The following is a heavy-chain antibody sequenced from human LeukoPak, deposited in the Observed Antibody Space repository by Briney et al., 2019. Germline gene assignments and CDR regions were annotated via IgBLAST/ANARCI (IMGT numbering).Heavy chain of an antibody. CDR3: AKDVEGYYDFWSGYLNY. D-gene: IGHD3-3*01. J-gene: IGHJ4*02. CDR1: GFTFSSYG. Sequence: SGGSLRLSCAASGFTFSSYGMHWVRQAPGKGLERVAVISYDGSNKYYADSVKGRFTISRDNSKNTLYLQMNSLRAEDTAVYYCAKDVEGYYDFWSGYLNYWGQGTLVTVSS. CDR2: ISYDGSNK. V-gene: IGHV3-30*18.